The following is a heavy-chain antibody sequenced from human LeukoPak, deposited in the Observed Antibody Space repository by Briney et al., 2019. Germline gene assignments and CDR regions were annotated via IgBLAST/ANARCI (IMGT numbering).Heavy chain of an antibody. J-gene: IGHJ4*02. CDR3: ARTKGQQLVLYYFDY. Sequence: PGGSLRLSCAASGFTFSSYSMNWVRQAPGKGLEWVSGINWNGGSTGYADPVKGRFTISRDNAKNSLYLQMNSLRAEDTALYYCARTKGQQLVLYYFDYWGQGTLVTVSS. CDR1: GFTFSSYS. D-gene: IGHD6-13*01. V-gene: IGHV3-20*04. CDR2: INWNGGST.